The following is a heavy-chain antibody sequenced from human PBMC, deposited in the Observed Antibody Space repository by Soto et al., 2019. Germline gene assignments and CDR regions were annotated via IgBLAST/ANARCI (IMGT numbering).Heavy chain of an antibody. CDR3: ARSPLCFGDPPPVYYHGMDV. CDR1: GYSFTSYW. D-gene: IGHD3-10*01. Sequence: GESLKISCKGSGYSFTSYWISWVRQMPGKGLEWMGRIDPSDSYTNYSPSFQGHVTISADKSISTAYLQWSSLKASDTAMYYCARSPLCFGDPPPVYYHGMDVWGQGTTVTVS. CDR2: IDPSDSYT. J-gene: IGHJ6*02. V-gene: IGHV5-10-1*01.